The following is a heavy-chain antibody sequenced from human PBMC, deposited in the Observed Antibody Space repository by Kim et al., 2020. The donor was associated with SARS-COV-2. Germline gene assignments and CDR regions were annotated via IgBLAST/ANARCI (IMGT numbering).Heavy chain of an antibody. V-gene: IGHV4-4*02. CDR1: GGSISSSNW. CDR2: IYHSGST. D-gene: IGHD4-17*01. J-gene: IGHJ6*02. CDR3: ARDPSVRYGDYLVDNLGMDV. Sequence: SETLSLTCAVSGGSISSSNWWSWVRQPPGKGLEWIGEIYHSGSTNYNPSLKSRVTISVDKSKNQFSLKLSSVTAADTAVYYCARDPSVRYGDYLVDNLGMDVWGQGTTVTVSS.